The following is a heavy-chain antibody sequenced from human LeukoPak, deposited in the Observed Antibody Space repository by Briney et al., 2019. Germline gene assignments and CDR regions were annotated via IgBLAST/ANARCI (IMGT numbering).Heavy chain of an antibody. J-gene: IGHJ4*02. CDR1: GFTFSRCS. V-gene: IGHV3-48*04. Sequence: GGSLRLSCAASGFTFSRCSMNWVRQAPGKGLEWVSYISSSSNTIYYGDSVKGRFTISRDNAKNSLYLQMNSLRAEDTAVYYCARVEGSGWSKLCDYWGQGTLVTVSS. CDR3: ARVEGSGWSKLCDY. D-gene: IGHD6-19*01. CDR2: ISSSSNTI.